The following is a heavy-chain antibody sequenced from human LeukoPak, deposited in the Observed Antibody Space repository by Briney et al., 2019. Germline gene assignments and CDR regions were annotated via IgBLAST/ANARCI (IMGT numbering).Heavy chain of an antibody. D-gene: IGHD2-21*02. V-gene: IGHV3-30-3*01. CDR3: ARDQNAIVVVTAIDY. CDR1: GFMFNTYA. J-gene: IGHJ4*02. Sequence: GGSLRLYCAASGFMFNTYAMHRVRQAPGKGLEWVAAISDDGSNKYYADSVKGRFTISRDNSKITLYLQMNSLRAEDTAVYYCARDQNAIVVVTAIDYWGQGTLVTVSS. CDR2: ISDDGSNK.